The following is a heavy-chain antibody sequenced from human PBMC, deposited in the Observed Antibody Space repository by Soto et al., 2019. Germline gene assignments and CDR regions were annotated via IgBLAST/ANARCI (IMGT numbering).Heavy chain of an antibody. CDR2: ISAYNGNT. CDR1: GYTFTSYG. CDR3: ARKARYGIAVAGTLRPFDP. D-gene: IGHD6-19*01. V-gene: IGHV1-18*01. Sequence: GASVKVSCKASGYTFTSYGISWVRQAPGQGLEWMGWISAYNGNTNYAQKLQGRVTMTTDTSTSTAYMELRSLRSDDTAVYYCARKARYGIAVAGTLRPFDPWGQGTLVTVSS. J-gene: IGHJ5*02.